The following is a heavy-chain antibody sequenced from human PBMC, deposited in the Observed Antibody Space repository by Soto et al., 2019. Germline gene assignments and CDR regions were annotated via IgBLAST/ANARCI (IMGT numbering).Heavy chain of an antibody. J-gene: IGHJ4*02. D-gene: IGHD6-13*01. V-gene: IGHV4-31*03. CDR2: IYYSGST. CDR1: GGSISSGGYY. Sequence: QVQLQESGPGLVKPSQTLSLTCTVSGGSISSGGYYWSWIRQHPGKGLEWIGYIYYSGSTYYNPSLKSRVTISVDTSKNQFSLKLSSVTAADTAVYYCATAYVGSWTSYPGVFDYWGQGTLVTVSS. CDR3: ATAYVGSWTSYPGVFDY.